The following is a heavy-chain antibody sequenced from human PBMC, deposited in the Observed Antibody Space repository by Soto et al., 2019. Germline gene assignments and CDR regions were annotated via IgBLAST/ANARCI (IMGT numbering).Heavy chain of an antibody. J-gene: IGHJ3*02. CDR3: ARHEDSGRLINGFDI. D-gene: IGHD1-26*01. CDR1: GGSIRSSSNF. Sequence: SETLSLTCTVSGGSIRSSSNFWGWIRQPPGKGPEWIGSISYSGSTYYNPSLKSRITISVDTSKNQFSLKVTSVSATDTAVYYWARHEDSGRLINGFDIWGKGTMVP. CDR2: ISYSGST. V-gene: IGHV4-39*01.